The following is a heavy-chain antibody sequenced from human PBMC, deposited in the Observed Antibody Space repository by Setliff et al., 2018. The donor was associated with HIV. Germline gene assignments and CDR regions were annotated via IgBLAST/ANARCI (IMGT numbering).Heavy chain of an antibody. CDR3: ARDPYYYDSSGYNFDY. V-gene: IGHV1-2*06. J-gene: IGHJ4*02. CDR1: GYKFTGHY. CDR2: INPDNSLT. D-gene: IGHD3-22*01. Sequence: ASVKVSCKASGYKFTGHYVHWVRQAPGQGLQWMGRINPDNSLTTYAEYFEGRVTLTRDTSTNTAYMELRRLRSDDTAIYYCARDPYYYDSSGYNFDYWGQGTLVTVSS.